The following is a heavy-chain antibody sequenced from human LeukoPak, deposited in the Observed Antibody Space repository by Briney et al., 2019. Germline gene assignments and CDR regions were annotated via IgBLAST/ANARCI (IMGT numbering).Heavy chain of an antibody. CDR3: ARDAWSSSSTEYFQH. CDR2: MYNDGRT. CDR1: GFTVSNNF. V-gene: IGHV3-66*01. Sequence: GGSLRLSCAASGFTVSNNFMTWVRQVPGKGLEWLSVMYNDGRTFYADSVKGRFTISRDNSKNTLYLQMNSLRAEDTAVYYCARDAWSSSSTEYFQHWGQGTLVTVSS. J-gene: IGHJ1*01. D-gene: IGHD6-13*01.